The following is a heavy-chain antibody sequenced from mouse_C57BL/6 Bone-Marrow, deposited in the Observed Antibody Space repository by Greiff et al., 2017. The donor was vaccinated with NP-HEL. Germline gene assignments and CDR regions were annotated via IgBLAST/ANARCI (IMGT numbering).Heavy chain of an antibody. D-gene: IGHD1-1*01. CDR3: ARVLYGSSYVGYYFDF. Sequence: EVMLVESGGDLVKPGGSLKLSCAASGFTFSSYGMCWVRQTPGKRLEWVATISSGGSYTYYPDSVKGRFTISRDNAKNTLYLQMSSLKSEDRAMYYCARVLYGSSYVGYYFDFWGRGTTLTVSS. J-gene: IGHJ2*01. V-gene: IGHV5-6*01. CDR1: GFTFSSYG. CDR2: ISSGGSYT.